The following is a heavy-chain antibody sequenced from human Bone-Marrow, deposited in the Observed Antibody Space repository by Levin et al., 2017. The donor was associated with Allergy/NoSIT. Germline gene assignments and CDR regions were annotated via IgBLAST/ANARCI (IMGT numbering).Heavy chain of an antibody. CDR3: ARGYPGILWFGELSFDY. CDR1: GFTFSSYA. Sequence: GESLKISCAASGFTFSSYAMHWVRQAPGKGLEWVAVISYDGSNKYYADSVKGRFTISRDNSKNTLYLQMNSLRAEDTAVYYCARGYPGILWFGELSFDYWGQGTLVTVSS. CDR2: ISYDGSNK. D-gene: IGHD3-10*01. V-gene: IGHV3-30-3*01. J-gene: IGHJ4*02.